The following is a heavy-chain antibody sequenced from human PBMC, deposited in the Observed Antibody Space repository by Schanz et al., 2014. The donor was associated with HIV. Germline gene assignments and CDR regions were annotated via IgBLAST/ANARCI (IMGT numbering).Heavy chain of an antibody. V-gene: IGHV3-30*03. Sequence: VQLVESGGGLVKPGGSLRLSCAASGFTFSTYGMHWVRQAPGKGLEWVAFISDDGSNKYYADSVKGRFTISRDNSKNTLYLQMNSLRAEDTAVYYCARGSGPYYYYYGMDVWGQGTTVTVSS. CDR1: GFTFSTYG. CDR3: ARGSGPYYYYYGMDV. CDR2: ISDDGSNK. D-gene: IGHD3-10*01. J-gene: IGHJ6*02.